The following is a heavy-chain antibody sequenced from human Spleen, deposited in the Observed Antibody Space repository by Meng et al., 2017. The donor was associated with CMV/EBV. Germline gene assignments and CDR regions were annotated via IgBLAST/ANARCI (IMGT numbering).Heavy chain of an antibody. V-gene: IGHV3-66*02. Sequence: LSLTCAASGFTVSSDYMSWVRQAPGKGLEWVSVIYSGGGTYYADSVKGRFTISRDNSKNTVFLQMNNLRPDDTAVYFCARDLGYSSDSGYWGQGTLVTVSS. J-gene: IGHJ4*02. CDR2: IYSGGGT. CDR3: ARDLGYSSDSGY. D-gene: IGHD6-19*01. CDR1: GFTVSSDY.